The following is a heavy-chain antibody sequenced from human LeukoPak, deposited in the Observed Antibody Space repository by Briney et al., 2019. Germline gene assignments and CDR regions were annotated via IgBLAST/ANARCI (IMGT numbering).Heavy chain of an antibody. V-gene: IGHV4-39*07. D-gene: IGHD3-22*01. CDR1: GGSISSSSYY. CDR2: IYYSGST. Sequence: SETLSLTCTVSGGSISSSSYYWGWIRQPPGKGLEWIGSIYYSGSTYYNPSLKSRVTISVDTSKNQFSLKLSSVTAADTAVYYCARDSEGTVQVVSFDYWGQGTLVTVSS. CDR3: ARDSEGTVQVVSFDY. J-gene: IGHJ4*02.